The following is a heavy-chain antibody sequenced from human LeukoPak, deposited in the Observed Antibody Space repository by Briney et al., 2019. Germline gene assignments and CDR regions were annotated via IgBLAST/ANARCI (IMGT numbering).Heavy chain of an antibody. Sequence: SVKVSCKASGGTFSSYAISRVRQAPGQGLEWMGRIIPILGIANYAQKFQGRVTITADKSTSTAYMELSSLRSEDTAVYYCARDISTQLGWFDPWGQGTLVTVSS. J-gene: IGHJ5*02. CDR3: ARDISTQLGWFDP. CDR2: IIPILGIA. CDR1: GGTFSSYA. D-gene: IGHD3-3*02. V-gene: IGHV1-69*04.